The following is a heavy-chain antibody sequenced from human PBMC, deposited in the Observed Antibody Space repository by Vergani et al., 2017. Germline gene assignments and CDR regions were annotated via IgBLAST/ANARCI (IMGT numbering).Heavy chain of an antibody. Sequence: QVQLVQSGAEVKKPGASVKVSCKVSGYTLTELSMHWVRQAPGKGLEWMGGFDPEDGETIYAQKFQGRVTMTEDTSTDTAYMELSSLRSEDTAVYYCARRRSTVVTLDYYYGMDVWGQGTTVTVSS. CDR1: GYTLTELS. CDR2: FDPEDGET. D-gene: IGHD4-23*01. CDR3: ARRRSTVVTLDYYYGMDV. V-gene: IGHV1-24*01. J-gene: IGHJ6*02.